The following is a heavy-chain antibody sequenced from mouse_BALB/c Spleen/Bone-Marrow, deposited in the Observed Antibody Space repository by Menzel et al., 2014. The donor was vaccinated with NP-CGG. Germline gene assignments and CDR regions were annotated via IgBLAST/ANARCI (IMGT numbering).Heavy chain of an antibody. Sequence: QVQLQQPGSVLVRPGAPVKLSCKASGYTFTSSWMHWAKQRPGQGLAWIGEIHPNSGNTNYKEKFKGKATLTVDTSSSTAYVDLSSLTSEDSAVYYCARHHRYAYYFDYWGQGTTLTVSS. CDR2: IHPNSGNT. J-gene: IGHJ2*01. V-gene: IGHV1S130*01. CDR1: GYTFTSSW. CDR3: ARHHRYAYYFDY. D-gene: IGHD2-14*01.